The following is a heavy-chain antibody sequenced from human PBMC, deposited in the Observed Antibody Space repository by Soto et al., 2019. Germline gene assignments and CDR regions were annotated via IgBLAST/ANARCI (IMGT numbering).Heavy chain of an antibody. CDR3: AGAGQAYYGMDV. CDR1: GGTFSSYA. V-gene: IGHV1-69*13. Sequence: VASVKVSCKASGGTFSSYAISWVRQAPGQGLEWMGGIIPIFGTANYAQKLQGRVTITADESTSTAYMELSSLRSEDTAVYYCAGAGQAYYGMDVWGQGTTVTVSS. CDR2: IIPIFGTA. J-gene: IGHJ6*02.